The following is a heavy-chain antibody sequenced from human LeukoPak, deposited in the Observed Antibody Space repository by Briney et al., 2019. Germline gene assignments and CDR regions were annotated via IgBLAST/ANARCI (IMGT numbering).Heavy chain of an antibody. J-gene: IGHJ6*03. D-gene: IGHD3-22*01. Sequence: PSETLSLTCTVSGGSISSYYWSWIRQPPGKGLEWIGNIYYSGSTNYNPSLKSRVTISVDTSKNQFSLKLSSVTAADSAVYYCTRGSIAYYYMDVWGKGTTVTISS. CDR3: TRGSIAYYYMDV. CDR2: IYYSGST. V-gene: IGHV4-59*01. CDR1: GGSISSYY.